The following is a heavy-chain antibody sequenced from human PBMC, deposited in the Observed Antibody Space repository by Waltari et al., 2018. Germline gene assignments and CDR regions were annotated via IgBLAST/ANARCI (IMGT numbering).Heavy chain of an antibody. Sequence: EVQLVESGGGLVQPGGSLRLSCAVSGFTFSRCWMTWVRQAPGKGLEWVASINEGGSDKYYVDSVKGRFTISRDNAKSSLYLQMHSLRDEDTAVYSCARHPAPGTVDQWGQGTLVTVSS. J-gene: IGHJ4*02. CDR3: ARHPAPGTVDQ. CDR2: INEGGSDK. V-gene: IGHV3-7*01. D-gene: IGHD4-17*01. CDR1: GFTFSRCW.